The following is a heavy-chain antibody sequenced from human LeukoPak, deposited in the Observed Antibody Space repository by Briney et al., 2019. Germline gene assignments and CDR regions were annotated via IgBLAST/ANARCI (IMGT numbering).Heavy chain of an antibody. J-gene: IGHJ4*02. CDR3: ARQVLSIAAAGRIDY. CDR1: GYSISSGYY. D-gene: IGHD6-13*01. CDR2: IYHSGST. Sequence: PSETLPLTCAVSGYSISSGYYWGWIRQPPGKGLEWIGSIYHSGSTYYNPSLKSRVTISVDTSKNQFSLKLSPVTAADTAVYYCARQVLSIAAAGRIDYWGQGTLVTVSS. V-gene: IGHV4-38-2*01.